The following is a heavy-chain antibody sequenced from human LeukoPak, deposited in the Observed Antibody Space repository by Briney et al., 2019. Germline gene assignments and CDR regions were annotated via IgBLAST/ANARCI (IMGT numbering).Heavy chain of an antibody. D-gene: IGHD3-3*01. V-gene: IGHV3-21*01. CDR3: AREDRSWYYDFWSGPRDFDY. CDR1: GFTFSSYS. CDR2: ISSSSYI. Sequence: GGSLRLSCAASGFTFSSYSMNWVRQAPGKGLEWVSSISSSSYIYYADSVKGRFTISRDNAKNSLYLQMNSLRAEDTAVYYCAREDRSWYYDFWSGPRDFDYWGRGTLVTVSS. J-gene: IGHJ4*02.